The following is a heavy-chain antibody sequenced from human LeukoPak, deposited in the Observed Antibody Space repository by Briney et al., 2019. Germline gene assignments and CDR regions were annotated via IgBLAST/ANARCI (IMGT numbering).Heavy chain of an antibody. CDR3: ARDEAGAAARNFDS. CDR2: TYYRSKWFS. D-gene: IGHD6-13*01. J-gene: IGHJ4*02. V-gene: IGHV6-1*01. CDR1: GDSVSSNTAT. Sequence: SQTLSLTCAISGDSVSSNTATWNWIRQSPSRGLEWLGRTYYRSKWFSDYALSVKSRIMINPDTSKNQFSLHLNSVIPEDTAIYYCARDEAGAAARNFDSWGQGIQVTVSS.